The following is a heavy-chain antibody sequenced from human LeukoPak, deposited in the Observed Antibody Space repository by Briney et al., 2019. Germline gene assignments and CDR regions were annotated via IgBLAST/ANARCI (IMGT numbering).Heavy chain of an antibody. V-gene: IGHV1-2*06. CDR2: INPNSGGT. D-gene: IGHD3-22*01. CDR3: ASTSMIKLSDAFDI. J-gene: IGHJ3*02. CDR1: GYTFTGYY. Sequence: ASVKVSCKASGYTFTGYYMHWVRQAPGQGLEWMGRINPNSGGTNYAQKFQGRVTMTRDTSISTAYMELSRLRSDDTAVYYCASTSMIKLSDAFDIWGQETMVTVSS.